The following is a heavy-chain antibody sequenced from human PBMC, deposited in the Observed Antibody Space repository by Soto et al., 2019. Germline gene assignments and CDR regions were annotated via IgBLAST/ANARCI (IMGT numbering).Heavy chain of an antibody. Sequence: QVQLVESGGGVVQPGRSLRLSCAASGFNFKSYTTHWVRQAPGRGLQWVAVISYDGSDKYYTDSVKGRFTISRDNSKNTLYLQMNSLRAEDTAVYFCARDSWDYYGSRGYRDVLDLWGQGTMVTDSS. D-gene: IGHD3-22*01. CDR2: ISYDGSDK. CDR3: ARDSWDYYGSRGYRDVLDL. CDR1: GFNFKSYT. V-gene: IGHV3-30-3*01. J-gene: IGHJ3*01.